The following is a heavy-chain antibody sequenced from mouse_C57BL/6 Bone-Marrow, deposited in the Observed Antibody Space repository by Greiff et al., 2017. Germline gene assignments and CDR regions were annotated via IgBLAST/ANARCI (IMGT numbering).Heavy chain of an antibody. D-gene: IGHD2-4*01. CDR2: ISSGGDYI. J-gene: IGHJ2*01. V-gene: IGHV5-9-1*02. CDR1: GFTFSSYA. Sequence: EVKLVESGAGLVKPGGSLKLSCAASGFTFSSYAMSWVRQTPEKRLEWVAYISSGGDYIYYADTVKGRFTISRDNARNALYLQMSSLKSEDTAMYYCTRGGITAEYYCDYWGQGTTLTVSS. CDR3: TRGGITAEYYCDY.